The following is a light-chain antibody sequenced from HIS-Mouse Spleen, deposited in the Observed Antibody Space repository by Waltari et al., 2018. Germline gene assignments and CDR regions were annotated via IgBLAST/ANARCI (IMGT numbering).Light chain of an antibody. V-gene: IGLV2-14*01. J-gene: IGLJ2*01. CDR2: EVS. CDR1: SSDVGGYTY. CDR3: SSYTSSSVV. Sequence: QSALTQPASVSGSPGQSITIPCTGTSSDVGGYTYVSWYQQHPGKAPKLMIYEVSNRPSGVSNRFSGSKSGNTASLTISGLQAEDEADYYCSSYTSSSVVFGGGTKLTVL.